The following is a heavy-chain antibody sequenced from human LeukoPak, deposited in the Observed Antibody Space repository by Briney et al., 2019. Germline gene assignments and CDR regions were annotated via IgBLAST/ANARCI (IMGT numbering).Heavy chain of an antibody. V-gene: IGHV1-2*02. CDR3: ARIPAAITHSEHFDY. D-gene: IGHD2-2*02. Sequence: GASVKVSCKASGYTFTGYYMHWVRQAPGQGLGWMGWINPNSGGTNYAQKFQGRVTMTRDTSISTAYMELSRLRSDDTAVYYCARIPAAITHSEHFDYWGQGTLVTVSS. CDR1: GYTFTGYY. CDR2: INPNSGGT. J-gene: IGHJ4*02.